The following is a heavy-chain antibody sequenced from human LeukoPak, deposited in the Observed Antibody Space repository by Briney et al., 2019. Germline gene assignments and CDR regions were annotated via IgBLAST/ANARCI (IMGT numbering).Heavy chain of an antibody. V-gene: IGHV1-3*01. J-gene: IGHJ5*02. CDR2: ISAANGNT. Sequence: GASVKVSCKASGYTFTTYAMHWVRQAPGQSLEWMGWISAANGNTKYSQKFQGRVTISSDPSASTVYVGVSSLSSGDTAVYYCARDSGAPYNWFDLWGQGTLVTVSS. CDR1: GYTFTTYA. CDR3: ARDSGAPYNWFDL. D-gene: IGHD3-10*01.